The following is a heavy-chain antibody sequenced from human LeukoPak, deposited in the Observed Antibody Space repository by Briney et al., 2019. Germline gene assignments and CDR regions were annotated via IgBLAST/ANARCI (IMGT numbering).Heavy chain of an antibody. CDR1: GYTFTSYG. J-gene: IGHJ5*02. CDR3: ARLRQYSSGWNNWFDP. D-gene: IGHD6-19*01. Sequence: ASVKVSCKASGYTFTSYGISWVRQAPGQGHEWMGWISAYNGNTNYAQKLQGRVTMTTDTSTSTAYMELRSLRSDDTAVYYCARLRQYSSGWNNWFDPWGQGTLVTVSS. CDR2: ISAYNGNT. V-gene: IGHV1-18*01.